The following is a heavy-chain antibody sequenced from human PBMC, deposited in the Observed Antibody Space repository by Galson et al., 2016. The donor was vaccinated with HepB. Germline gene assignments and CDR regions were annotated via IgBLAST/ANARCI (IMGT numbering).Heavy chain of an antibody. CDR3: ARNTEPTSTHQAY. CDR2: ISPNTGDV. D-gene: IGHD1-26*01. Sequence: SVKVSCKASGYTFIDYYVHWVRQAPGQGLEWMGWISPNTGDVNYSQNFQGRVTLTRDTSISTAYMELSGLTSDDTAVYFCARNTEPTSTHQAYWGQGTLVTVSS. J-gene: IGHJ4*02. CDR1: GYTFIDYY. V-gene: IGHV1-2*02.